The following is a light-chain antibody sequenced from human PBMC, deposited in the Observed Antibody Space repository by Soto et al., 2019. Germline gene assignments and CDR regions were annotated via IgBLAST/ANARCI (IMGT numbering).Light chain of an antibody. J-gene: IGKJ1*01. CDR1: QSVTHTY. V-gene: IGKV3-20*01. CDR3: QQYGSSRT. Sequence: EIVLTQSPGTLSLSPGERATLSCRASQSVTHTYLAWYLQKPGQAPRLLIYGASTRATGIPDRFSGSGSGTDFTLTISRLEPEDSAVYYCQQYGSSRTFGQGTKVDIK. CDR2: GAS.